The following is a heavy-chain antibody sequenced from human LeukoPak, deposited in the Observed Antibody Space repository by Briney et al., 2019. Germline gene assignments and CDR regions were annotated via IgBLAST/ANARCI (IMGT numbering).Heavy chain of an antibody. Sequence: ASVKVSCKASGYTFTGYYMHWVRQAPGQGLEWMGWINPNSGGTNYAQKFQGRVTMTRDTSTSTVYMELSSLRSEDTAVYYCARGYSSSWAAIDYWGQGTLVTVSS. CDR3: ARGYSSSWAAIDY. J-gene: IGHJ4*02. D-gene: IGHD6-13*01. CDR1: GYTFTGYY. CDR2: INPNSGGT. V-gene: IGHV1-2*02.